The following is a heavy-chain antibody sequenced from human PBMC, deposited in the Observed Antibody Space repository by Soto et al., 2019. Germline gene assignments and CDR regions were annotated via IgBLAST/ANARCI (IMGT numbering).Heavy chain of an antibody. CDR2: ISNDGTNK. CDR1: GFTFSSFA. D-gene: IGHD2-2*02. Sequence: QVQLVESGGGVVQPGRSLRLSCAASGFTFSSFAMHWVRQAPGKGLEWVAVISNDGTNKLYADSVKGRFTISRDNSKNTLYLQMNSLRAEDTAVYYCARDGYCSSTSCYMRYLDYWGQGTLVTVSS. V-gene: IGHV3-30-3*01. CDR3: ARDGYCSSTSCYMRYLDY. J-gene: IGHJ4*02.